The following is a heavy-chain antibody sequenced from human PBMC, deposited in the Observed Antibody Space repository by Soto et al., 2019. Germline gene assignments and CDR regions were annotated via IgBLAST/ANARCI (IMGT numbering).Heavy chain of an antibody. CDR1: GGTFINYG. CDR3: GRYCSGGSCHTLDYYGMDV. D-gene: IGHD2-15*01. V-gene: IGHV1-69*13. J-gene: IGHJ6*02. CDR2: IIPVFGTT. Sequence: SVEVSGKASGGTFINYGIGWVRQAPGQGLEWMGGIIPVFGTTNYAQKFQGRVTITADESTSTAYIEVSSLRSEDTVMFYCGRYCSGGSCHTLDYYGMDVWGQGTTVTVSS.